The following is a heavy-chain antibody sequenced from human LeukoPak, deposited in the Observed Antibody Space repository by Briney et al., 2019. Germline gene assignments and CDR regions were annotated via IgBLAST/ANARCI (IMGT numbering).Heavy chain of an antibody. CDR2: ISSSSSYK. Sequence: GSLRLSCTASGFIFSSFTMNWVRQAPGKGLEWISSISSSSSYKYYADSVKGRFTVSRDNAKNSLSLQMNSLGAEDTAVYYCARDGYGANSADSWGQGTLVTVSS. D-gene: IGHD4-23*01. V-gene: IGHV3-21*01. CDR1: GFIFSSFT. CDR3: ARDGYGANSADS. J-gene: IGHJ4*02.